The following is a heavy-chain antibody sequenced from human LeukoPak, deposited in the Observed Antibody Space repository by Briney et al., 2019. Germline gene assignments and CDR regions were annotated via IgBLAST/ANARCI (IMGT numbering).Heavy chain of an antibody. CDR2: INPNSGGT. V-gene: IGHV1-2*02. CDR1: GYTFTGYY. Sequence: ASVKVSCKASGYTFTGYYMHWVRQAPGQGLEWMGWINPNSGGTNYARKFQGRVTMTRDTSISTAYMELSRLRSDDTAVYYCARTYYYDSSGYYYGYWGQGTLVTVSS. CDR3: ARTYYYDSSGYYYGY. J-gene: IGHJ4*02. D-gene: IGHD3-22*01.